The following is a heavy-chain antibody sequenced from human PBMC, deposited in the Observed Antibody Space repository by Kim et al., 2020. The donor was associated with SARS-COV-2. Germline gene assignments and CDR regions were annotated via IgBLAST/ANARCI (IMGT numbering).Heavy chain of an antibody. J-gene: IGHJ4*02. Sequence: GRTDYADYVKGRFTISRDNGENTLYLQMNSLTGEDTAVYYCARDVSGEDDHWGQGTLVTVSS. CDR3: ARDVSGEDDH. D-gene: IGHD2-21*01. V-gene: IGHV3-74*01. CDR2: GRT.